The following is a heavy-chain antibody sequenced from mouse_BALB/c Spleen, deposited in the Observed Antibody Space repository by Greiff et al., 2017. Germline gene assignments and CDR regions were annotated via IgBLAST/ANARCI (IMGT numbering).Heavy chain of an antibody. Sequence: EVQRVESGGDLVKPGGSLKLSCAASGFTFSSYGMSWVRQTPDKRLEWVATISSGGSYTYYPDSVKGRFTISRDNAKNTLYLQMSSLKSEDTAMYYCAREGYEYDDGGYYYAMDYWGQGTSVTVSS. V-gene: IGHV5-6*01. CDR2: ISSGGSYT. CDR1: GFTFSSYG. CDR3: AREGYEYDDGGYYYAMDY. D-gene: IGHD2-4*01. J-gene: IGHJ4*01.